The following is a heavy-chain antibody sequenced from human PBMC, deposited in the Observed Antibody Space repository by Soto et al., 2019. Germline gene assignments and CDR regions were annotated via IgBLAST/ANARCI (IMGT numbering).Heavy chain of an antibody. CDR1: GGSISSSSYY. V-gene: IGHV4-39*01. D-gene: IGHD6-13*01. CDR3: AIFLAAAGTTDFDT. J-gene: IGHJ4*02. Sequence: PSETLSLTCTVSGGSISSSSYYWGWIRQPPGKGLEWIGSIYYSGSTYYNPSLKSRVTISVDTSKNQFSLKLSSVTAADTAVYYCAIFLAAAGTTDFDTLAQETVVPVSS. CDR2: IYYSGST.